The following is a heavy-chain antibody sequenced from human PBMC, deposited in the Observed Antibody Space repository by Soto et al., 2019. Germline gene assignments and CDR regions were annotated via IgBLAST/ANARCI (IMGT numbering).Heavy chain of an antibody. CDR1: GLTFGIYA. CDR2: ISDNGGST. D-gene: IGHD3-10*01. J-gene: IGHJ3*02. Sequence: GALSVSCAAAGLTFGIYAMSWVRQSPGKGLELVSSISDNGGSTYHADSVKGRFTISRDNSRNTLYLQMKGLRAEDTALYYCAKGLKGEDHSSYWIVRGLLFDIWGQGTMVTVSS. V-gene: IGHV3-23*01. CDR3: AKGLKGEDHSSYWIVRGLLFDI.